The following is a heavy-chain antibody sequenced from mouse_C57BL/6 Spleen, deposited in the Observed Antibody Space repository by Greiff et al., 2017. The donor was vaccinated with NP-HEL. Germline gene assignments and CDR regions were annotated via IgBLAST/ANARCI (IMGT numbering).Heavy chain of an antibody. Sequence: QVQLQQPGAELVKPGASVKLSCKASGYTFTSYWMHWVKQRPGQGLEWIGMIHPNSGSTNYNEKFKSKATLTVDKSSSTAYMQLSSLTSEDSAVYYCASSTTVVARGWYFDVWGTGTTVTVSS. V-gene: IGHV1-64*01. J-gene: IGHJ1*03. CDR2: IHPNSGST. CDR3: ASSTTVVARGWYFDV. D-gene: IGHD1-1*01. CDR1: GYTFTSYW.